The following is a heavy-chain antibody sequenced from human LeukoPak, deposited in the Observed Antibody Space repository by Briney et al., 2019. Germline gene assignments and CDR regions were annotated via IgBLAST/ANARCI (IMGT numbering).Heavy chain of an antibody. CDR2: INTDGSST. Sequence: GGSLRLSCEASGFTFSSYWMHWVRQAPGKGLVWVSRINTDGSSTSYADSVKGRFTISRDNSKNTLYLQMNSLRSEDTAVYYCARELIAVAGIRTWFDYWGQGTLVTVSS. CDR3: ARELIAVAGIRTWFDY. CDR1: GFTFSSYW. V-gene: IGHV3-74*01. D-gene: IGHD6-19*01. J-gene: IGHJ4*02.